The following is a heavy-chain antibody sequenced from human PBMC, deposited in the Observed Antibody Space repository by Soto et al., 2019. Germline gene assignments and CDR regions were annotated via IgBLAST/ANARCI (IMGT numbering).Heavy chain of an antibody. D-gene: IGHD2-15*01. V-gene: IGHV3-23*01. CDR1: GFTFYTYA. CDR3: AKDTPVVMFLFDS. Sequence: HPGGSLRLSCTAYGFTFYTYAMTWVRQAPGKGLEWVASITDTGVTTYYAASVKGLFTISRYNSKNTLYLQMNSLRTDDSAVYYCAKDTPVVMFLFDSWGRGTLVTVSS. J-gene: IGHJ4*02. CDR2: ITDTGVTT.